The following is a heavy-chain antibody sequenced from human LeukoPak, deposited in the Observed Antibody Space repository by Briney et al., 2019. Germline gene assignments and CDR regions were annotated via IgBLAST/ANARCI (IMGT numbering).Heavy chain of an antibody. CDR3: AKFLYSGSYTDAFDI. CDR1: GFTFSSYA. D-gene: IGHD1-26*01. J-gene: IGHJ3*02. Sequence: GGTLRLSCAASGFTFSSYAMSWVRQAPGKGLEWVSAISGSGGSTYYADSVKGRFTISRDNSKNTLYLQMNSLRAEDTAVYYCAKFLYSGSYTDAFDIWGQGIMVTVSS. CDR2: ISGSGGST. V-gene: IGHV3-23*01.